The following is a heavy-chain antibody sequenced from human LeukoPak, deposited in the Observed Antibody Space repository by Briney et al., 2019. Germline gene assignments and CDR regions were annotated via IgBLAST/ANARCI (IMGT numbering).Heavy chain of an antibody. D-gene: IGHD2-2*01. J-gene: IGHJ5*02. Sequence: SVKVSCKASGDTFSSYAITWVRQAPGQGLEWMGGIIPIFGTANYAQKFQGRVTITADESTTTAYMELSSLRSEDTAVYYCSRINCSSTRCYAEDNWFDPWGQGTLVTVSS. CDR1: GDTFSSYA. CDR2: IIPIFGTA. V-gene: IGHV1-69*13. CDR3: SRINCSSTRCYAEDNWFDP.